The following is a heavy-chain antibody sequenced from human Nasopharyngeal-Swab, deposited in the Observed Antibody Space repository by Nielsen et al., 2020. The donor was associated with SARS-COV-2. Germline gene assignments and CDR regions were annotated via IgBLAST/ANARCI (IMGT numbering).Heavy chain of an antibody. V-gene: IGHV3-23*01. J-gene: IGHJ4*02. CDR1: GFTFSSYA. Sequence: GGSLRLSCAASGFTFSSYAMTWVRQAPGKGLEWVSTITGSGGSTYYADSVKGRFTISRDNSKNSLYLQINSLRVEDTAMYYCARDTYHFWSGYRYFDSWGQGTLVTVSS. CDR2: ITGSGGST. CDR3: ARDTYHFWSGYRYFDS. D-gene: IGHD3-3*01.